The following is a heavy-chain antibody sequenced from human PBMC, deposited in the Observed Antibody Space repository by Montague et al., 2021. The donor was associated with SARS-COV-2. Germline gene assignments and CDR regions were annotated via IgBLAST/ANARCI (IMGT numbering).Heavy chain of an antibody. CDR2: ALYTGRS. J-gene: IGHJ3*02. CDR1: GGSITSYW. V-gene: IGHV4-59*01. D-gene: IGHD3-10*01. Sequence: SETLSLTCTVSGGSITSYWWSWIRQPPGKGLEWVGYALYTGRSRSNPSLQSRVLISVDTSKNQVSLKLSSVTAADTAVYYCASDTFYYGSDNYYVGAFDMWGQGTMVTVSS. CDR3: ASDTFYYGSDNYYVGAFDM.